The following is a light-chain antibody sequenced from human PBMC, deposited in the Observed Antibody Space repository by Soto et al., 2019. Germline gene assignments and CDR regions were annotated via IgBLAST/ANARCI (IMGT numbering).Light chain of an antibody. V-gene: IGKV3-20*01. CDR3: QQYGSSPYMYT. CDR2: GAS. CDR1: QRVSSSY. Sequence: EIGLTQSPGTLSLSPGERATLSCRARQRVSSSYLAWYQQKPGQAPSLLIYGASSRATGIPDRFSGSGSGTDFTLTISRLEPEDFAVYYCQQYGSSPYMYTFGQGTKLEIK. J-gene: IGKJ2*01.